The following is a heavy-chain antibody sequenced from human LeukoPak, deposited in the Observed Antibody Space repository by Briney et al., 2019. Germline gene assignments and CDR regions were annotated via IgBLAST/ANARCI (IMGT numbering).Heavy chain of an antibody. CDR3: AKSRSPSGWYGDDY. V-gene: IGHV3-53*01. CDR2: IYSGGSI. J-gene: IGHJ4*02. CDR1: GFTVSSNY. Sequence: GGSLRLSCAASGFTVSSNYMSWVRQAPGKGLEWVSVIYSGGSIYYADSVKGRFIISRDNSKNTLYLQMDSLRAEDTAVYYCAKSRSPSGWYGDDYWGQGTLVTVSS. D-gene: IGHD6-19*01.